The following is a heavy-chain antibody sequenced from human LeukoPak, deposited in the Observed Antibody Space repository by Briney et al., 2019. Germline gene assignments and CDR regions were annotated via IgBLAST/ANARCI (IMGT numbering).Heavy chain of an antibody. CDR1: GYSFTSYW. CDR3: ARLVVPVTYYFDY. Sequence: GESLKTSCKGSGYSFTSYWIGWVRQMPGKGLEWMGIIYPGGSDTRYSPSFQGQVTISADKSISTAYLQWSSLKASDTAMYYCARLVVPVTYYFDYWGQGTLVTVSS. V-gene: IGHV5-51*01. D-gene: IGHD2-2*01. J-gene: IGHJ4*02. CDR2: IYPGGSDT.